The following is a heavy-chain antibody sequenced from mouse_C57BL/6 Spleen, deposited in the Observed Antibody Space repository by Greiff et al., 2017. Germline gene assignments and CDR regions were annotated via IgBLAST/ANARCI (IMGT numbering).Heavy chain of an antibody. CDR1: GYTFTSYW. Sequence: VQLQQPGAELVRPGTSVKLSCKASGYTFTSYWMHWVKQRPGQGLEWIGVIDPSDSYTNCNQKFKGKATLTVDTSSSPAYMQLSSLTSEDSAVYYCARELAFYYFDYWGQGTTLTVSS. J-gene: IGHJ2*01. V-gene: IGHV1-59*01. CDR2: IDPSDSYT. D-gene: IGHD4-1*01. CDR3: ARELAFYYFDY.